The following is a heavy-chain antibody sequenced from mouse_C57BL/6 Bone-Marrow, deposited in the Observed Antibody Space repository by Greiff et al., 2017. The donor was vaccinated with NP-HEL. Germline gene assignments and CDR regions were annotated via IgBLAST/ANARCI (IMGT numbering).Heavy chain of an antibody. CDR2: IDPENGDT. Sequence: EVQLQQSGAELVRPGASVKLSCTASGFNIKDDYMHWVKQRPEQGLEWIGWIDPENGDTEYASKFQGKATITADTSSNTAYLQLSSLTSEDTAVYYCTDYYGKDAMDYWGQGTSVTVSS. J-gene: IGHJ4*01. CDR1: GFNIKDDY. D-gene: IGHD1-1*01. V-gene: IGHV14-4*01. CDR3: TDYYGKDAMDY.